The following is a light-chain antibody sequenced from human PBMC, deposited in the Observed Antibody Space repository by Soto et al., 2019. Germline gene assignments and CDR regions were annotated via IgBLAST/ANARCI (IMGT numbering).Light chain of an antibody. J-gene: IGLJ2*01. CDR1: SGHSSYA. CDR3: QNWGTGNVV. V-gene: IGLV4-69*01. Sequence: QPVLTQSPSASASLGASVKLTCTLSSGHSSYAIAWHQQQPEKGPRYLMKLNSDGSHTKGDGIPDRFSGSSSGAERYLTISSLQSEDEADYYCQNWGTGNVVFDGGTKLTVL. CDR2: LNSDGSH.